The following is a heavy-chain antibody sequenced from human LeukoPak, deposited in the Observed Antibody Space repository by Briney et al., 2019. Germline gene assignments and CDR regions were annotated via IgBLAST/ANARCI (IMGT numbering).Heavy chain of an antibody. CDR3: AREPGIAAAGPGDHWFDP. Sequence: ASVKVSCKASGYTFTSYYMHWVRQAPGQGLEWMGIINPSGGSTSYAQKFQGRVTMTRDMSTSTVYMELSSLRSEDTAVYYCAREPGIAAAGPGDHWFDPWGQGTLVTVSS. CDR2: INPSGGST. J-gene: IGHJ5*02. V-gene: IGHV1-46*01. CDR1: GYTFTSYY. D-gene: IGHD6-13*01.